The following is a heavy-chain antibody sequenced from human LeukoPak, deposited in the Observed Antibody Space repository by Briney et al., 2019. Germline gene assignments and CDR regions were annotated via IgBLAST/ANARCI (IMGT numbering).Heavy chain of an antibody. J-gene: IGHJ4*02. V-gene: IGHV4-34*01. D-gene: IGHD6-19*01. CDR3: TRAVAGHPG. CDR2: INHSGYT. Sequence: EPSETLSLTCAVSGVPFSNYYWSWVRQSPRQGLKWIGEINHSGYTNYSPSLKSRVTMSIDTSKNQFSLKLTSVTAADAGVYYCTRAVAGHPGWGQGTLVTVSS. CDR1: GVPFSNYY.